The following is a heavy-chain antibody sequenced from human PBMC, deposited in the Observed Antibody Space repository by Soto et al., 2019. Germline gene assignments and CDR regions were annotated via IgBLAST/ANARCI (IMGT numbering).Heavy chain of an antibody. CDR3: ARDGGCRDGYTVGCNWFDP. V-gene: IGHV3-33*01. Sequence: QVRLVESGGGVAKPGRSLRLSFAASGFTFGSYGMHWVRRAPGKGLGGVAVIWYDGSNKYYADSVKGRFTISRDNSKNTLYLQMNSLRAEDTAVYYCARDGGCRDGYTVGCNWFDPWGQGTLVTVSS. CDR1: GFTFGSYG. D-gene: IGHD5-12*01. J-gene: IGHJ5*02. CDR2: IWYDGSNK.